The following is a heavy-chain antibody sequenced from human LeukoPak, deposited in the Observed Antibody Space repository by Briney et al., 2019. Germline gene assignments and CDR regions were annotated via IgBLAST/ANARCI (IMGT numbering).Heavy chain of an antibody. J-gene: IGHJ4*02. CDR2: MYHSGGT. CDR1: GGSISSGGYY. CDR3: ARGLDTAMDPPDY. V-gene: IGHV4-30-2*01. Sequence: PSETLSLTCTVSGGSISSGGYYWSWIRQPPGKGLEWIGFMYHSGGTYYNPSLKSRVTISVDRSKNQFSLTLSSVTAADTAVYYCARGLDTAMDPPDYWGQGTLVTVSS. D-gene: IGHD5-18*01.